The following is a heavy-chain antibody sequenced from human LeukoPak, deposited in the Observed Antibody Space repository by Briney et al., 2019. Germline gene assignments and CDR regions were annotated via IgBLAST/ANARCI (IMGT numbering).Heavy chain of an antibody. CDR2: IYSGGST. V-gene: IGHV3-66*01. CDR3: AKEGSGWYGFDY. J-gene: IGHJ4*02. CDR1: GFTVGSNY. D-gene: IGHD6-19*01. Sequence: GGSLRLSCAASGFTVGSNYMSWVRQAPGKGLEWVSVIYSGGSTYYADSVKGRFTISRDNSKNTLYLQMNSLRVEDTAVYYCAKEGSGWYGFDYWGQGTLVTVSS.